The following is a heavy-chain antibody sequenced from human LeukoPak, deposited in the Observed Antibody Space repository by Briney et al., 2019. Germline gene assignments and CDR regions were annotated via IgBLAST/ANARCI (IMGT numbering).Heavy chain of an antibody. CDR1: GYTFTGYY. CDR2: INPNSGGT. Sequence: ASVKVSCKASGYTFTGYYMHWVRQAPGQGLEWMGWINPNSGGTNYAQKSQGRVTMTRDTSISTAYMELSRLRSDDTAVYYCASTSEMRQRWFDPWGQGTLVTVSS. V-gene: IGHV1-2*02. CDR3: ASTSEMRQRWFDP. D-gene: IGHD5-24*01. J-gene: IGHJ5*02.